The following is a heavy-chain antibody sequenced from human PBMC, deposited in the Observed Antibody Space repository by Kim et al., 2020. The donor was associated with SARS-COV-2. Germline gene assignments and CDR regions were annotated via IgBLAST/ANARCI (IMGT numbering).Heavy chain of an antibody. V-gene: IGHV6-1*01. CDR3: ARDPLDSYIAATNYFDP. J-gene: IGHJ5*02. Sequence: SQTLSLTCAISGDSVSTNSAAWNWIRQSPSRGLEWLGRTYYRSKWYNDYALSVKSRITINPDTSKNQFSLQLKSVTPEDTAVYYCARDPLDSYIAATNYFDPWGKGALVTVSS. CDR2: TYYRSKWYN. D-gene: IGHD6-13*01. CDR1: GDSVSTNSAA.